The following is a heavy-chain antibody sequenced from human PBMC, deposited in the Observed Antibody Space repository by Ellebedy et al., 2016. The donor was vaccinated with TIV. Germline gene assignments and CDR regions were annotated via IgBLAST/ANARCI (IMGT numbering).Heavy chain of an antibody. CDR2: IYSSGAT. V-gene: IGHV3-53*01. D-gene: IGHD4-17*01. Sequence: GESLKIPCAASWFTVSTNYMYWVRQAPGKGLEWVSVIYSSGATNHAHSGTGRFTISRDNYKNTVYLQMDRLRAEDTAVYYCARALWGYGDYDYWGQGTLVTVSS. J-gene: IGHJ4*02. CDR3: ARALWGYGDYDY. CDR1: WFTVSTNY.